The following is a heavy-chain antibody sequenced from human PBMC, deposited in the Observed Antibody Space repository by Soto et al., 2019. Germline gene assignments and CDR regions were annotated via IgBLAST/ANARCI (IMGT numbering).Heavy chain of an antibody. Sequence: PSETLSLTCFVSGYSITAGGYYWSWIRHHPGKGLEWIGSFYSSGSIIYNPSLRSRVSISGDTSSNQFSMSLTSVTAADTARYYCARMYSSGSGWFDPWGQGTVVTVSS. D-gene: IGHD6-19*01. CDR2: FYSSGSI. J-gene: IGHJ5*02. CDR1: GYSITAGGYY. V-gene: IGHV4-31*03. CDR3: ARMYSSGSGWFDP.